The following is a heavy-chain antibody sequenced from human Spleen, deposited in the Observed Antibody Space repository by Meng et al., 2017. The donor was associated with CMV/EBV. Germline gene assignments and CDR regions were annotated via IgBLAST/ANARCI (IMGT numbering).Heavy chain of an antibody. CDR1: LTDYG. Sequence: LTDYGISWVRQAPGQGPEWVGWISAYKGDTNYARHLRGRVTMTTDTSTTTAYMELRSLRSDDTAVYYCARDLQYCGSTSCYDDCFDPWGQGTLVTVSS. CDR2: ISAYKGDT. CDR3: ARDLQYCGSTSCYDDCFDP. J-gene: IGHJ5*02. D-gene: IGHD2-2*01. V-gene: IGHV1-18*01.